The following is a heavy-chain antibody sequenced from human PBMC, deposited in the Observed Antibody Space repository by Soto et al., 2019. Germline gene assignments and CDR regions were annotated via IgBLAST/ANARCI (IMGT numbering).Heavy chain of an antibody. D-gene: IGHD5-18*01. CDR2: INPNSGGT. Sequence: GASVKVSCKASGYTFTGYYMHWVRQAPRQGLEWMGWINPNSGGTNYAQKFQGWVTMTRDTSISTAYMELSRLRSDDTAVYYCAREYSYGYSYYYGMDVWGQGTTVTVSS. V-gene: IGHV1-2*04. J-gene: IGHJ6*02. CDR1: GYTFTGYY. CDR3: AREYSYGYSYYYGMDV.